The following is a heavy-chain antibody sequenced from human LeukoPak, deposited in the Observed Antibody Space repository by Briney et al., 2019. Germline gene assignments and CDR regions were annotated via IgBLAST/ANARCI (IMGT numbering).Heavy chain of an antibody. V-gene: IGHV3-23*01. J-gene: IGHJ4*02. CDR2: ISGSGGST. CDR3: AKDLELTYYGSGSYFDY. Sequence: PGGSLRLSCAASGFTFSSYAMSWVRQAPGKGLEWVSTISGSGGSTHYADSVKGRFTISRDNSKNTLYLQMNSLRAEDTAVYYCAKDLELTYYGSGSYFDYWGQGTLVTVSS. D-gene: IGHD3-10*01. CDR1: GFTFSSYA.